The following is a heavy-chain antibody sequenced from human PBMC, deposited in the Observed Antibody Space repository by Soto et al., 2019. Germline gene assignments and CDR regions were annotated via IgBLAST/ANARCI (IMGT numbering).Heavy chain of an antibody. Sequence: QVQLVESGGGVVQPGRSLRLSCAVSGFTFSSHAMHWVRQAPGKGLEWVTLISSDGSNKYYADSVKGRFTTSRDNXXNTMYLQMNSLRVEDTAVYYCARDDEGGSDCDLGSWGQGALVTVSS. CDR2: ISSDGSNK. J-gene: IGHJ4*02. CDR1: GFTFSSHA. D-gene: IGHD1-26*01. V-gene: IGHV3-30-3*01. CDR3: ARDDEGGSDCDLGS.